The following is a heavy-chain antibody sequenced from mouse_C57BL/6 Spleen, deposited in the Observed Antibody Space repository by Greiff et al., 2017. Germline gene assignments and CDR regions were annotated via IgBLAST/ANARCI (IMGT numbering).Heavy chain of an antibody. Sequence: EVHLVESGGGLVKPGGSLKLSCAASGFTFSDYGMHWVRQAPEKGLEWVAYISSGSSTIYYADTVKGRFTISRDNAKNTLFLQMTSLRSEDTAMYYCAREGLYYDYDGTYWGQGTTLTVSS. CDR2: ISSGSSTI. V-gene: IGHV5-17*01. CDR3: AREGLYYDYDGTY. D-gene: IGHD2-4*01. J-gene: IGHJ2*01. CDR1: GFTFSDYG.